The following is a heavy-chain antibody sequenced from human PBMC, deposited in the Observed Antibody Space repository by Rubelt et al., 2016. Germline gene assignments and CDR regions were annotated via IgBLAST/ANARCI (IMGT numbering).Heavy chain of an antibody. CDR1: GFTFSGYE. Sequence: GGSLRLSCAASGFTFSGYEMKWVRQAPGKGLGWVSYISDSCTTIYYADSVKGRVTISRDNAKNSLYLQMDSLRAEDTAVYYCARRLRQDDAFDIWGQGTLVTVSS. J-gene: IGHJ3*02. CDR3: ARRLRQDDAFDI. CDR2: ISDSCTTI. V-gene: IGHV3-48*03.